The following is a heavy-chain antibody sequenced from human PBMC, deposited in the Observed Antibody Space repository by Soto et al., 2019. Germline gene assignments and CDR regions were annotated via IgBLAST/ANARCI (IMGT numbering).Heavy chain of an antibody. D-gene: IGHD6-19*01. CDR3: ARVGDSSGWYNWFDP. V-gene: IGHV3-48*02. CDR1: GFTFSSYS. J-gene: IGHJ5*02. Sequence: EVQLVESGGGLVQPGGSLRLSCAASGFTFSSYSMNWVRQAPGKGLEWVSYISSSSSTIYYADSVKGRFTISRDNAKNSLYLQMNSLRDEDTAVYYCARVGDSSGWYNWFDPWGQGTLVTVSS. CDR2: ISSSSSTI.